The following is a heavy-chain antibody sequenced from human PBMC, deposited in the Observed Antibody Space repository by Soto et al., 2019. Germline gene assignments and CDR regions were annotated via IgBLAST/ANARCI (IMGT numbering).Heavy chain of an antibody. Sequence: QVQLVQSGAEVKKPGASVRVSCQTSGYTFTNYDINWVRQAAGQGLERMGWMSPNSGNTGYAQIFQGRVSMTRDTSIGTAYMELCSLRSEDTAVYYCVTWARSGWDTRFYWGQGTLVTVSS. V-gene: IGHV1-8*01. D-gene: IGHD6-19*01. CDR2: MSPNSGNT. J-gene: IGHJ4*02. CDR3: VTWARSGWDTRFY. CDR1: GYTFTNYD.